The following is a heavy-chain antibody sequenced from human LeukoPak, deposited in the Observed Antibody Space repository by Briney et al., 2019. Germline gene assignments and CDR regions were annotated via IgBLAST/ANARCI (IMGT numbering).Heavy chain of an antibody. D-gene: IGHD5-24*01. J-gene: IGHJ4*02. CDR1: GFTFSSYA. Sequence: GGSLRLSCAASGFTFSSYAMHWVRQAPGKGLEWVAVISYDGSNKYYADSVKGRFTISRDNSKNTLYLQMNSLRAEDTAVYYCARPHFRGATGLDYWGQGTLVTVSS. V-gene: IGHV3-30-3*01. CDR2: ISYDGSNK. CDR3: ARPHFRGATGLDY.